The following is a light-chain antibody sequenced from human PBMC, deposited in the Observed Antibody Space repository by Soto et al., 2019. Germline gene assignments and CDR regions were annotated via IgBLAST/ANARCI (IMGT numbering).Light chain of an antibody. J-gene: IGKJ4*01. CDR1: PRVSRC. V-gene: IGKV3-11*02. Sequence: EVVLSQSPATPSFSPGRRATRACTASPRVSRCFAWYQQKTGQAARLLIYDGSNRGTGITARLSGSGSGRDFTLTISSLEDEEFAVYYCQQYGSSTLTFGGGTKVDIK. CDR2: DGS. CDR3: QQYGSSTLT.